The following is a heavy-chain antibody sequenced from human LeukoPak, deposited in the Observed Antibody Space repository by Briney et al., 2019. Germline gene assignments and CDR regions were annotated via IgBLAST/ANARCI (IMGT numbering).Heavy chain of an antibody. Sequence: ASVKVSCKASGYTFTGYYIHWVRQAPGQGLEWMGWINPNSGGTNYAQKFQGRVTMTRDTSISTAYMELSRLRSDDTAVYYCASTRAVTQSGLRYFDLWGRGTLVTVSS. CDR3: ASTRAVTQSGLRYFDL. D-gene: IGHD4-17*01. CDR2: INPNSGGT. V-gene: IGHV1-2*02. J-gene: IGHJ2*01. CDR1: GYTFTGYY.